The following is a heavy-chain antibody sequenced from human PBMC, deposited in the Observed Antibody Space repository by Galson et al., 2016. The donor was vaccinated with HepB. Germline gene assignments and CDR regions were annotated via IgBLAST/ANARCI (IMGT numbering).Heavy chain of an antibody. CDR3: AFGTTLTTNLEY. CDR2: INSGGSST. D-gene: IGHD4-17*01. J-gene: IGHJ4*02. V-gene: IGHV3-74*01. CDR1: GLTFSSYW. Sequence: SLRLSCAASGLTFSSYWMHWVRQAPGRGLVWVSRINSGGSSTTYADSVKGRFTISRDNAKNTLYLQMNRLRAEDTAVYYCAFGTTLTTNLEYWGQGTLVTVSS.